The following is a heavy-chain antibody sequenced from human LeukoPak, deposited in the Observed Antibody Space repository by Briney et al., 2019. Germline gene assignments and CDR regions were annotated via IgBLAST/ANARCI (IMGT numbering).Heavy chain of an antibody. V-gene: IGHV3-74*01. Sequence: GGSLRLSCTASGFSFSGHWMHWARQLPGKGLVWVSRISPTGSTTSYADSAKGRFTVSRDNAKNTLYLQVNNLRAEDTAVYYCARGPNSNWSGLDFWGQGTLLTVSS. CDR3: ARGPNSNWSGLDF. CDR1: GFSFSGHW. J-gene: IGHJ4*02. CDR2: ISPTGSTT. D-gene: IGHD6-6*01.